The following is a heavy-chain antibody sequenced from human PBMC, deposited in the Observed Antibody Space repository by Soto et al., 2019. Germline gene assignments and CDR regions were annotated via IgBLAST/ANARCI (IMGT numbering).Heavy chain of an antibody. D-gene: IGHD6-19*01. V-gene: IGHV4-30-2*01. CDR2: IYHSGST. CDR3: ASRSGWYGGGFDY. J-gene: IGHJ4*02. Sequence: TCTVSGGSISSDDYFWSWIRQPPGKGLEWIGYIYHSGSTYYNPSLKSRVTISVDRSKNQFSLKLSSVTAADTAVYYCASRSGWYGGGFDYWGQGTLVTVSS. CDR1: GGSISSDDYF.